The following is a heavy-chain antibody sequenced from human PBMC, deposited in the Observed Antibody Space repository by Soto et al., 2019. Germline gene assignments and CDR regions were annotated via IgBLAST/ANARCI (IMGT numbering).Heavy chain of an antibody. J-gene: IGHJ6*02. CDR1: GFTFSSYG. Sequence: QVQLVESGGGVVQPGRSLRLSCAASGFTFSSYGMHWVRQAPGKGLEWVAVISYDGSNKYYADSVKGRFTISRDNSKNTLYLQMNSLRAEDTAVYYFAKDRPSGSRPYYYGMDVWGQGTTVTVSS. D-gene: IGHD1-26*01. CDR3: AKDRPSGSRPYYYGMDV. V-gene: IGHV3-30*18. CDR2: ISYDGSNK.